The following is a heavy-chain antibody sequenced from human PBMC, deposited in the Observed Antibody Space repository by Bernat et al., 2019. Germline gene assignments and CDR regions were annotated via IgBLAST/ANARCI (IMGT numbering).Heavy chain of an antibody. Sequence: QVQLQESGPGLVKPSETLSLTCTVSGDSISTYFWSWIRQPPGKGLEWIGYIYYSGSTNYNPSLMSRVTISVDTSKNQFSLKLSSVTAADTAVYYCVRHNYGGNPVFDYWGQGILVTVSS. CDR1: GDSISTYF. V-gene: IGHV4-59*08. CDR3: VRHNYGGNPVFDY. CDR2: IYYSGST. D-gene: IGHD4-23*01. J-gene: IGHJ4*02.